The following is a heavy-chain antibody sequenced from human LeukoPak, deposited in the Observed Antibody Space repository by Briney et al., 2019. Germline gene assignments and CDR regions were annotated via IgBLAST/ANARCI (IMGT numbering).Heavy chain of an antibody. V-gene: IGHV3-21*01. CDR3: ARDYYDSSGYTPWGNYYGMDV. CDR1: GFTFSSYS. D-gene: IGHD3-22*01. J-gene: IGHJ6*02. CDR2: ISSSSSYI. Sequence: PGGSLRLSCAASGFTFSSYSMNWVRQAPGKGLAWVSSISSSSSYIYYADSVKGRFTISRDNAKNSLYLQMNSLRAEDTAVYYCARDYYDSSGYTPWGNYYGMDVWGQGTTVTVSS.